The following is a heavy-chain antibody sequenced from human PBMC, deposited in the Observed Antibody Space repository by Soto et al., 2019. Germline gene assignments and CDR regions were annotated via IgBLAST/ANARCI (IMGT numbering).Heavy chain of an antibody. CDR2: IYSGGST. D-gene: IGHD6-19*01. CDR1: GFTVSSNY. J-gene: IGHJ6*02. CDR3: ARTPVSTYYYYYGMDV. Sequence: EVQLVESGGGLVQPGGSLRLSCAASGFTVSSNYMSWVRQAPGKGLEWGSVIYSGGSTYYADSVKGRFTISRHNSKNTLYLQMNSLRAEDTAVYYCARTPVSTYYYYYGMDVWGQGTTVTVSS. V-gene: IGHV3-53*04.